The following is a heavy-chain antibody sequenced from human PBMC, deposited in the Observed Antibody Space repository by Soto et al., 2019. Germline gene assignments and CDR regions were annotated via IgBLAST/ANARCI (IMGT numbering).Heavy chain of an antibody. CDR3: ARLLGIAARMGWFDP. Sequence: ASVKVSCKASGGTFSSYAISWVRQAPGQGLEWMGGIIPIFGTANYAQKFQGRVTITADESTSTAYMELSSLRSEDTAVYYCARLLGIAARMGWFDPWGQGTLVTVSS. CDR2: IIPIFGTA. V-gene: IGHV1-69*13. D-gene: IGHD6-13*01. CDR1: GGTFSSYA. J-gene: IGHJ5*02.